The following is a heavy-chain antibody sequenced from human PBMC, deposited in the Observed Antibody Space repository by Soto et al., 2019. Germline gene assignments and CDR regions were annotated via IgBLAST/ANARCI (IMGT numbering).Heavy chain of an antibody. J-gene: IGHJ4*02. CDR1: GFTFRTYS. CDR3: ARDHTTYCSRITCHFDY. D-gene: IGHD2-2*01. V-gene: IGHV3-48*01. Sequence: GGSLRLSCEASGFTFRTYSMNWVRQAPGKGLEWISYISTSSSAVYYADSVKGRFSISRDNARNSLYLQLNSLRPEDTAVYYCARDHTTYCSRITCHFDYWGQGT. CDR2: ISTSSSAV.